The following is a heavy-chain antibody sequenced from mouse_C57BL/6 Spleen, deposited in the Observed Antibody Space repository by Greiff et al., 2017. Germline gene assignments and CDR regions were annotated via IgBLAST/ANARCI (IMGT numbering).Heavy chain of an antibody. J-gene: IGHJ2*01. CDR2: IDPSDSYT. CDR1: GYTFTSYW. Sequence: QVQLQQPGAELVKPGASVKLSCKASGYTFTSYWMQWVKQRPGQGLEWIGEIDPSDSYTNYNQKLKGKATWTVYTSSSTAYMQLSSLTSEDSAVYYCARGGYPGEYWGQGTTLTVSS. D-gene: IGHD2-2*01. CDR3: ARGGYPGEY. V-gene: IGHV1-50*01.